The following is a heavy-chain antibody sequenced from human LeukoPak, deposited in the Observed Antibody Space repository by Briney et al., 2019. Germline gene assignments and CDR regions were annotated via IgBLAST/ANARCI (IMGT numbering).Heavy chain of an antibody. CDR1: GFTVSTYY. J-gene: IGHJ4*02. CDR2: IYSGGST. D-gene: IGHD2-2*01. CDR3: ARGLGYCTSTTCLLPFDY. Sequence: DPGGSLRLSCAASGFTVSTYYMTWVRQAPGKGLECVSVIYSGGSTYYAASVKGRFTVSGDNSKNTLYLQMNSLRAEDTAMYYCARGLGYCTSTTCLLPFDYWGQGTLVTVSS. V-gene: IGHV3-53*01.